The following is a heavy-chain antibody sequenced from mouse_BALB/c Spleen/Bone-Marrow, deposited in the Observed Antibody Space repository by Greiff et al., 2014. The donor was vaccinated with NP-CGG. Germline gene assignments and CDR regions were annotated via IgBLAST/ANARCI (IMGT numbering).Heavy chain of an antibody. CDR2: ILPGSGTT. V-gene: IGHV1-9*01. Sequence: QVQLKESGAELMKPGASVKISCKATGYTFSSYWIEWVKQRPGHGLEWIGEILPGSGTTNYNENFKGRATFTADTSSNTAYVQLSSLTSEDSAVYYCARDYRYDGAMDYWGQGTSVTVSS. CDR1: GYTFSSYW. D-gene: IGHD2-14*01. CDR3: ARDYRYDGAMDY. J-gene: IGHJ4*01.